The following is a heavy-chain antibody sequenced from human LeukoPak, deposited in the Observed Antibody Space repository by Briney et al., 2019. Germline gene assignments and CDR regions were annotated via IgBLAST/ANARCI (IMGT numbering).Heavy chain of an antibody. J-gene: IGHJ6*02. D-gene: IGHD2-2*01. V-gene: IGHV4-30-4*08. CDR2: IYYSGST. CDR1: GGSISSGDYY. Sequence: PSETLSLTCTVSGGSISSGDYYWSWIRQPPGTGLEWIGYIYYSGSTYYNPSLKSRVTISVDTSKNQFSLKLSSVTAADTAVYYCARDTRVVVVPAASVYYYYGMDVWGQGTTVTVSS. CDR3: ARDTRVVVVPAASVYYYYGMDV.